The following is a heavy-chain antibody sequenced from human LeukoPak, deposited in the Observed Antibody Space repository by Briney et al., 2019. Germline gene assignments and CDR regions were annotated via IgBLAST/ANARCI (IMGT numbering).Heavy chain of an antibody. CDR3: AKNVMVKRYIDY. J-gene: IGHJ4*02. D-gene: IGHD5-18*01. CDR2: ISTSGSST. Sequence: GGSLRLSCAASGFIFASHTMNWVRQAPGKGLEWVSFISTSGSSTHYRDSVKGRFSISRDNTRNSLYLQMNSLRVEDTAIYYCAKNVMVKRYIDYWGQGTLVTVSS. CDR1: GFIFASHT. V-gene: IGHV3-21*04.